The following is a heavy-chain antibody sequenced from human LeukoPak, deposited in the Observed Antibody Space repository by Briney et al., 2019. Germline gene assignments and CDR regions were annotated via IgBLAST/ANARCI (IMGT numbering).Heavy chain of an antibody. CDR3: ARGRAAAGPSDFDY. V-gene: IGHV4-59*01. CDR1: GGSISSYY. D-gene: IGHD6-13*01. J-gene: IGHJ4*02. CDR2: IYYSGST. Sequence: PSETLSLTCTVSGGSISSYYWNWIRQPPGKGLEWIGYIYYSGSTDYNPSLKSRVTISVDTSKNQFSLKLSSVTAADTAVYYCARGRAAAGPSDFDYWGQGTLVTVSS.